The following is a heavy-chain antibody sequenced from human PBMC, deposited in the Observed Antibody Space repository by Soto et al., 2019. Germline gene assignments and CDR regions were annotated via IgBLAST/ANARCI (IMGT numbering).Heavy chain of an antibody. Sequence: ASVKVSCKTSGYSFTTYLMHWVRQAPGQGLEWMGILNPTAGRTSYSQKFQGRVTMTTDTSTSTAYMELRSLTSDDTAVYYCARDLDPSGSYYTDYWGPGTLVTVSS. V-gene: IGHV1-46*01. CDR3: ARDLDPSGSYYTDY. J-gene: IGHJ4*02. D-gene: IGHD3-10*01. CDR1: GYSFTTYL. CDR2: LNPTAGRT.